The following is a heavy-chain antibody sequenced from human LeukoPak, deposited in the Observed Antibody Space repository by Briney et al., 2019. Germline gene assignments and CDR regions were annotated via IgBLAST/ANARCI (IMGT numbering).Heavy chain of an antibody. Sequence: SETLSLTCTVSGGSISSYYWSWIRQPPGKGLEWIGYIYYSGRTYYNPSPKSRVTISVDTSKNQFSLKLSFVTAADAAVYYCSRHSGDGYSNPGSTFDIWGQGTVVTVSS. V-gene: IGHV4-59*08. CDR1: GGSISSYY. D-gene: IGHD5-24*01. CDR2: IYYSGRT. CDR3: SRHSGDGYSNPGSTFDI. J-gene: IGHJ3*02.